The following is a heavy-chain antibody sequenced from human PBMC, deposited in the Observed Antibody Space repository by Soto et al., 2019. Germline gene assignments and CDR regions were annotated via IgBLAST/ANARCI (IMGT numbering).Heavy chain of an antibody. CDR1: GYTFTSYG. V-gene: IGHV1-18*01. Sequence: ASVKVSCKASGYTFTSYGISWVRQAPGQGLEWMGWISAYNGNTNYAQKLQGRVTMTTDTSTSTAYMELRSLRSDDTAVYYCAGVVPLEQWFEGLGGWFDPWGQGPLVTVSS. CDR2: ISAYNGNT. D-gene: IGHD6-19*01. CDR3: AGVVPLEQWFEGLGGWFDP. J-gene: IGHJ5*02.